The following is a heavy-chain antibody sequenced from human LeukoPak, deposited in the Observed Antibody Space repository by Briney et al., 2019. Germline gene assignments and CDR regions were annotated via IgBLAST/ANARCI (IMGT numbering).Heavy chain of an antibody. CDR2: IYYSGKT. J-gene: IGHJ6*04. D-gene: IGHD5-12*01. V-gene: IGHV4-59*01. CDR1: GGSISSYY. Sequence: SETLSLTCTVSGGSISSYYWNWIRQPPGKGLEWIGYIYYSGKTNHNPSLKSRVTISVDTSKNQFSLRLSSVTAADTAVYYCARQRRLRFPDVWGKGTTVTVSS. CDR3: ARQRRLRFPDV.